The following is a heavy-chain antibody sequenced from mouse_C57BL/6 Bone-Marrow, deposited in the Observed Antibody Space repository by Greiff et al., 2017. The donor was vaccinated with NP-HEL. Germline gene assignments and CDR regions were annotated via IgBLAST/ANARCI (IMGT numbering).Heavy chain of an antibody. CDR2: IYPRSGNT. CDR3: ARKGYGNYWYFDV. Sequence: QVQLKESGAELARPGASVKLSCKASGYTFTSYGISWVKQRTGQGLEWIGEIYPRSGNTYYNEKFKGKATLTADKSSSTAYMELRSLTSEDSAVFVCARKGYGNYWYFDVWGTGTTVTVSS. D-gene: IGHD2-1*01. J-gene: IGHJ1*03. CDR1: GYTFTSYG. V-gene: IGHV1-81*01.